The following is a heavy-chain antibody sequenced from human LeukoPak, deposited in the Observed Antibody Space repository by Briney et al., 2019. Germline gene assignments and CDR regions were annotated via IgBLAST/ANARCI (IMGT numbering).Heavy chain of an antibody. CDR1: GYTFTSYY. Sequence: ASVKVSCKASGYTFTSYYMHWVRQAPGQGLEWMGWISAYNGNTNYAQKLQGRVTMTADTSTSTAYMELRSLRSDDTAVYYCARDIVVVPADSSDLFYYYYYGMDVWGQGTTVTVSS. J-gene: IGHJ6*02. CDR3: ARDIVVVPADSSDLFYYYYYGMDV. V-gene: IGHV1-18*04. CDR2: ISAYNGNT. D-gene: IGHD2-2*01.